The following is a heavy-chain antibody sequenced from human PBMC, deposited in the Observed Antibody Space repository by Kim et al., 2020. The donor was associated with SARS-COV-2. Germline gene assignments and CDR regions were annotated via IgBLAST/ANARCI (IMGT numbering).Heavy chain of an antibody. Sequence: GGPLRLSCAASGFTFRHVWMSWVRQTLGGGLEWIGRIKSKADGGTTDYAAAVKGRFIISRDDSKNTLYLQMNGLKTEDTGIYYCTTEPREWGQGTLVTVS. CDR3: TTEPRE. J-gene: IGHJ4*02. CDR1: GFTFRHVW. CDR2: IKSKADGGTT. V-gene: IGHV3-15*01.